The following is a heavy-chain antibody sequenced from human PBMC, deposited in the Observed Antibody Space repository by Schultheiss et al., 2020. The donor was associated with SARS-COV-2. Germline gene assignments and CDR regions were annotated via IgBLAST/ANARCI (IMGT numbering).Heavy chain of an antibody. J-gene: IGHJ6*03. CDR3: ARAGGTTYDYYYYMDV. CDR1: GGSISSGGYY. CDR2: IYYTGNT. Sequence: SETLSLTCTVSGGSISSGGYYWNWIRQHPGKGLEWIGYIYYTGNTYYNPSLKSRVTISVDTSYNQFSLKLSSVTAADTAVYYCARAGGTTYDYYYYMDVWGKGTTVTVSS. V-gene: IGHV4-31*03. D-gene: IGHD1-1*01.